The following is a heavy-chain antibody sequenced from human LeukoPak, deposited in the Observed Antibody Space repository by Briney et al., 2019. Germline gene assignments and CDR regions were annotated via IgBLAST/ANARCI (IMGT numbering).Heavy chain of an antibody. CDR1: GGSISSYY. D-gene: IGHD1-1*01. CDR3: AGRVQEGGPQYYFDY. J-gene: IGHJ4*02. V-gene: IGHV4-59*12. Sequence: KTSETLSLTCTVSGGSISSYYWSWIRQPPGKGLEWIGYIYYSGSTNYNPSLKSRVTISVDTSKNQFSLKLSSVTAADTAVYYCAGRVQEGGPQYYFDYWGQGTLVTVSS. CDR2: IYYSGST.